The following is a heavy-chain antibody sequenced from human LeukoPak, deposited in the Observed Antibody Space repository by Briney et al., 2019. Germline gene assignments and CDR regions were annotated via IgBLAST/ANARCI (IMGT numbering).Heavy chain of an antibody. CDR3: ARDDCSTLTCYPYYYYGMDV. V-gene: IGHV3-7*01. CDR2: IKQDGSEK. Sequence: GGSLRLSCAASGFTFSSYWMSWVRQAPGKGLEWVANIKQDGSEKYYVDSVKGRFTISRDSAKNSLYLQMNSLRAEDTAVYYCARDDCSTLTCYPYYYYGMDVWGQGTTVTVSS. CDR1: GFTFSSYW. D-gene: IGHD2-2*01. J-gene: IGHJ6*02.